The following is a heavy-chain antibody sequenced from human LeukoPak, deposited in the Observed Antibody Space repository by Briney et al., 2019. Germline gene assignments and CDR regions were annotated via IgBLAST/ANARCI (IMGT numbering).Heavy chain of an antibody. V-gene: IGHV1-2*02. CDR1: GYTFTDYY. Sequence: GASVKVSCKASGYTFTDYYIHWVRQAPGQGLEWMGWINLNSDDTYYAQNFQDRVTMTGDTSISTAYLELSSLRSDDTAVFYCARSYFDVLTNYYMWLAPWGQGTLVTVSS. J-gene: IGHJ5*02. CDR3: ARSYFDVLTNYYMWLAP. D-gene: IGHD3-9*01. CDR2: INLNSDDT.